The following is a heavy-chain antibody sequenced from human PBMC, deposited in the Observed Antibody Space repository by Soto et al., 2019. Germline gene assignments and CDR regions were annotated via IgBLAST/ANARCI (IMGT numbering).Heavy chain of an antibody. D-gene: IGHD5-12*01. CDR2: ISYDGSNK. J-gene: IGHJ4*02. V-gene: IGHV3-30*18. CDR1: GFTFSSYG. CDR3: AKDHEGGYDPGELDY. Sequence: QVQLVESGGGVVQPGRSLRLSCAASGFTFSSYGMHWVRQAPGKGLEWVAVISYDGSNKYYADSVKGRFTISRDNSKNTLYLQMNSLRAEDTAVYYCAKDHEGGYDPGELDYWGQGTLVTVSS.